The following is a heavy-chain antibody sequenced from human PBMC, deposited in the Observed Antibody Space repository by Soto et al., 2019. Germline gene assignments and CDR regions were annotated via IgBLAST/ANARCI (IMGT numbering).Heavy chain of an antibody. CDR3: AREGGLTTEWAHYYYYYYMDV. V-gene: IGHV1-8*01. CDR2: MNPNSGNT. Sequence: ASVKVSCKASGYTFTSYDINWVRQATGQGLEWMGWMNPNSGNTGYAQKFQGRVTMTRNTSISTAYMELSSLRSEDTAVYYCAREGGLTTEWAHYYYYYYMDVWGKGTTVTVSS. D-gene: IGHD4-4*01. J-gene: IGHJ6*03. CDR1: GYTFTSYD.